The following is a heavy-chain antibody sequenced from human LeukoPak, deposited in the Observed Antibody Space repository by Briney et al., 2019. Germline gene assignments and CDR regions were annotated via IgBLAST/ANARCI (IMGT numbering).Heavy chain of an antibody. V-gene: IGHV3-49*04. J-gene: IGHJ4*02. CDR3: ARSGHIYGRTEYDY. D-gene: IGHD5-18*01. Sequence: PGRSLRLSCTASGFTFDDYAMSWVRQAPGKGLEWVGFIKSRAYGGTTEYAASVKGRFTISRDDSKSIAYLQMSSLKTEDTAVYYCARSGHIYGRTEYDYWGQGTLVTVSS. CDR1: GFTFDDYA. CDR2: IKSRAYGGTT.